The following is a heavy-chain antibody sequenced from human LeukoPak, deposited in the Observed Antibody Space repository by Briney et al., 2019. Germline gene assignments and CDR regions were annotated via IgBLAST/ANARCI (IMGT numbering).Heavy chain of an antibody. CDR2: ISAYNGNT. D-gene: IGHD6-25*01. CDR3: ARIHSSAFDY. J-gene: IGHJ4*02. V-gene: IGHV1-18*01. Sequence: ASVKVSCKASGYTFTISGISWVRQAPGQGLERMGWISAYNGNTNYAQKLQGRDTMTTDTSTSTAYMELRSLRSDDTAVYYCARIHSSAFDYWGQGTLVTVSS. CDR1: GYTFTISG.